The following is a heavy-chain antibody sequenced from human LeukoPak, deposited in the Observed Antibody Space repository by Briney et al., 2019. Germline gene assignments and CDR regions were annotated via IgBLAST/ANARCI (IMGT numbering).Heavy chain of an antibody. J-gene: IGHJ4*02. V-gene: IGHV3-33*01. CDR1: GFTFSSYG. CDR3: ARDYGDFPFDY. CDR2: IWYDGSNK. D-gene: IGHD4-17*01. Sequence: GRSLRLSCAASGFTFSSYGMHWVRQAPGKGLEWVAVIWYDGSNKYYADSVKGRFTISRDNSKNTLYLQMNSLRAEDTAVYYCARDYGDFPFDYWGQGTLVTVSS.